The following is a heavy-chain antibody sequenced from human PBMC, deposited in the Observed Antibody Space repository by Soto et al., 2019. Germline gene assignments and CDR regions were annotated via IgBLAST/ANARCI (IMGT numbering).Heavy chain of an antibody. J-gene: IGHJ4*02. CDR1: EGTFSSYT. CDR3: LNIPHY. CDR2: IIPILGIA. V-gene: IGHV1-69*02. Sequence: ASVKVSCKASEGTFSSYTITWVRQAPGQGLEWMGRIIPILGIANYAQKFQGRVTITADKSTGTAYIELSSLRSEDTAVYYCLNIPHYWGQGTLVTVSS.